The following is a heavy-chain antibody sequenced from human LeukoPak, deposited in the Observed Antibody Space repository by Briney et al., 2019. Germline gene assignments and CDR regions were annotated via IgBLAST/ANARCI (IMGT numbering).Heavy chain of an antibody. CDR2: ITSSGSTV. V-gene: IGHV3-48*03. Sequence: PGGSLRLSCAASGFTFNSYEMNWVRQAPGKGLEWVSYITSSGSTVQYADSVKGRFTISRDNSKNTLYLQMNSLRAEDTAVYYCAKDRGDYGVHWGQGTLVTVSS. CDR1: GFTFNSYE. J-gene: IGHJ4*02. CDR3: AKDRGDYGVH. D-gene: IGHD4-17*01.